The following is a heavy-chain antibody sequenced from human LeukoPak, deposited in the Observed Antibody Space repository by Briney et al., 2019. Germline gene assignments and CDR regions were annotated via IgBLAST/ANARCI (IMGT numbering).Heavy chain of an antibody. V-gene: IGHV4-4*07. CDR2: IYTSGST. J-gene: IGHJ4*02. CDR3: ARAYSSGLFDY. D-gene: IGHD6-19*01. CDR1: Y. Sequence: YXSWIRQPAGKGPEWIGRIYTSGSTNYNPSLKSRVTMSVDTSKNQFSLKLSSVTAADTAVYYCARAYSSGLFDYWGQGTLVTVSS.